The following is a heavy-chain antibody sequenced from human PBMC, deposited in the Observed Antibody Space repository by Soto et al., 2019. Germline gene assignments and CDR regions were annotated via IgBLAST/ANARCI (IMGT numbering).Heavy chain of an antibody. CDR1: GGSIISNTYY. CDR2: ISYSGTT. Sequence: QMQLQESGPGLVKPSETLSLTCTVSGGSIISNTYYWGWIRQPPGKGLEWIGSISYSGTTDYNPSLKSRVTINVDTSKKQFALKLSSVTAADTAVYYCARHERGGSSYVVNYFDLWGQGTLVTVSS. V-gene: IGHV4-39*01. D-gene: IGHD1-26*01. CDR3: ARHERGGSSYVVNYFDL. J-gene: IGHJ4*02.